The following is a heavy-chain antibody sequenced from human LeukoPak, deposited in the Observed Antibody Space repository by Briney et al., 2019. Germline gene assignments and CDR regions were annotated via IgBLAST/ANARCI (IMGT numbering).Heavy chain of an antibody. CDR3: VKDHRGYDNAHGFDF. CDR1: GFTFGSFE. Sequence: GGSLRLSSAASGFTFGSFEMNWVRQAPGKGLEWVSYISNVGTTIYYADSVKGRFTISRDNSKNSLFLQMNSLRAEDTAVYFCVKDHRGYDNAHGFDFWGQGTLVTVSS. D-gene: IGHD5-18*01. V-gene: IGHV3-48*03. CDR2: ISNVGTTI. J-gene: IGHJ4*02.